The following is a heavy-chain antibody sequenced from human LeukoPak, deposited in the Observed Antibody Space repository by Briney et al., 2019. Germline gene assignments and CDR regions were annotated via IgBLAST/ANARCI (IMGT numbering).Heavy chain of an antibody. CDR1: GFTFSSYA. CDR3: ASLQQWLVRSLDY. D-gene: IGHD6-19*01. V-gene: IGHV3-30*04. J-gene: IGHJ4*02. Sequence: GGSLRLSCAASGFTFSSYAMHWVRQAPGKGLEWVAVISYDGSNKYYADSVKGRFTISRDYSKNTLYLQMNSLRAEDTAVYYCASLQQWLVRSLDYWGQGTLVTVSS. CDR2: ISYDGSNK.